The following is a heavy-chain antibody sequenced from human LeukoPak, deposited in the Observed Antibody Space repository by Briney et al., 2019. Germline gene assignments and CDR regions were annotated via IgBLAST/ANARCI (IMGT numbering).Heavy chain of an antibody. CDR3: ARSPSYSSGWYGYYYGMDV. CDR2: IYHSGST. D-gene: IGHD6-19*01. J-gene: IGHJ6*02. Sequence: SETLSLTCAVSGGSIGSSNWWSWVRQPPGKGLEWIGEIYHSGSTNYNPSLKSRVTISVDKSKNQFSLKLSSVTAADTAVYYCARSPSYSSGWYGYYYGMDVWGQGTTVTVSS. V-gene: IGHV4-4*02. CDR1: GGSIGSSNW.